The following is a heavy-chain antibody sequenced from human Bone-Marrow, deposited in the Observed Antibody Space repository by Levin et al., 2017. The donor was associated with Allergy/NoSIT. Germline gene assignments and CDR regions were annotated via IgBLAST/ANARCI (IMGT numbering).Heavy chain of an antibody. D-gene: IGHD6-19*01. V-gene: IGHV3-23*01. CDR1: GFTFSSYA. J-gene: IGHJ4*02. CDR3: AKEGLAVAGYYFDS. CDR2: ISGSGTIT. Sequence: SCAASGFTFSSYAMSWVRQAPGKGLEWVSSISGSGTITHYAESVKGRFTISRDISKNMLHLQMNSLRAEDTAIYFCAKEGLAVAGYYFDSWGLGTLVTVSS.